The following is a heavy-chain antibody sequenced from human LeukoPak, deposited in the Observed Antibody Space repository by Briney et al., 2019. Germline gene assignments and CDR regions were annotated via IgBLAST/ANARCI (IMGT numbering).Heavy chain of an antibody. Sequence: PGGSLRLSCAASGFSFRDYEMNWLRQAPGKGLEWVSYISITSNTIHYADSVKGRFTNSRDNTKNSLHLQMTRLRADDTAVYYCARGALDAYDSWGQGTPVTVSS. CDR1: GFSFRDYE. V-gene: IGHV3-48*03. CDR2: ISITSNTI. J-gene: IGHJ5*01. D-gene: IGHD5-24*01. CDR3: ARGALDAYDS.